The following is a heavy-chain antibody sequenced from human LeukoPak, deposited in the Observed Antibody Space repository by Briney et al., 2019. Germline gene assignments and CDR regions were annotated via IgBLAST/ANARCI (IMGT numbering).Heavy chain of an antibody. CDR1: GLTFSNYW. J-gene: IGHJ6*02. Sequence: GGSLRLSCAASGLTFSNYWMHWVRQAPGKGLEWVAVISYDGSNKYYADSVKGRFTISRDNSKNTLYLQMNSLRAEDTAVYYCARELMQLVHPYYYYGMDVWGQGTTVTVSS. CDR3: ARELMQLVHPYYYYGMDV. CDR2: ISYDGSNK. V-gene: IGHV3-30-3*01. D-gene: IGHD6-13*01.